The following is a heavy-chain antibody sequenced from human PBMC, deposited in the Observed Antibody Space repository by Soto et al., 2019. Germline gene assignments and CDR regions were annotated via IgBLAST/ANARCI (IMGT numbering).Heavy chain of an antibody. CDR2: ISGNSGKT. D-gene: IGHD1-7*01. CDR1: GFTFSSYA. J-gene: IGHJ4*02. Sequence: TGGSLRLSCTASGFTFSSYAMSWVRQAPGKELEWVSTISGNSGKTNYAESVKGRFSISRDNSKNTVHLQLDSLRAEDTAVYFCEKLGFVRMELCYFHQWGQATLVPVYS. V-gene: IGHV3-23*01. CDR3: EKLGFVRMELCYFHQ.